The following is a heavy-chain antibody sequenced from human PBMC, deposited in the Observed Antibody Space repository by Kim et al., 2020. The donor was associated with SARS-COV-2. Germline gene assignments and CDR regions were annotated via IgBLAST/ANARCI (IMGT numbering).Heavy chain of an antibody. Sequence: KDYAAPVKGIYTISSDDSKNPLYLQMNSQKTEDTAVYYCTAAAGTGWFDPWGQGTLVTVSS. CDR2: K. J-gene: IGHJ5*02. CDR3: TAAAGTGWFDP. V-gene: IGHV3-15*01. D-gene: IGHD6-13*01.